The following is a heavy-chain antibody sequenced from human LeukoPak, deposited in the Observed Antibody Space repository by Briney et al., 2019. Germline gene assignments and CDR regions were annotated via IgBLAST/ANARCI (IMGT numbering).Heavy chain of an antibody. V-gene: IGHV4-59*01. CDR1: GGSIRSYF. Sequence: SDTLSLTCTVSGGSIRSYFWSWIRQPPGKGLEWIGYIFYSGSTYYNPSLMSRVTISVDTSKNQFSLKLTSVTAADTAVYYCARHDYGGSSAWFDPWGQGTLVTVSS. CDR2: IFYSGST. CDR3: ARHDYGGSSAWFDP. D-gene: IGHD4-23*01. J-gene: IGHJ5*02.